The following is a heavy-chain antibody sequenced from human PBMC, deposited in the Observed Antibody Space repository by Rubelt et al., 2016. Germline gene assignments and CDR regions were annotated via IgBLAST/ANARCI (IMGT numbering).Heavy chain of an antibody. J-gene: IGHJ5*02. V-gene: IGHV4-31*03. CDR3: ARADYYDSSGYHNWFDP. CDR1: GGSISSGGYY. D-gene: IGHD3-22*01. CDR2: IYYSGST. Sequence: QLQLQESGPGLVKPSQTLSLTCTVSGGSISSGGYYWSWIRQHPGKGLEWIGYIYYSGSTYYNPSLKSRVTISVDTSKNQFSLKLSSVTAAETAVYYCARADYYDSSGYHNWFDPWGQGTLVTVSS.